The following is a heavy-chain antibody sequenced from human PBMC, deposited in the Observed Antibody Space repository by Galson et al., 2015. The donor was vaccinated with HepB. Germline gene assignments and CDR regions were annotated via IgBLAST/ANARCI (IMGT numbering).Heavy chain of an antibody. Sequence: SLRLSCAASGFTFDDYAMHWVRQAPGKGLEWVSGVSWNGGTIVYADSVKGRFTISRDNAKNSLFLEMNNVRPDDTAFYYCAKGPSPTVTAVPLDYWGQGALVSVSS. CDR2: VSWNGGTI. J-gene: IGHJ4*02. D-gene: IGHD4-17*01. CDR1: GFTFDDYA. V-gene: IGHV3-9*01. CDR3: AKGPSPTVTAVPLDY.